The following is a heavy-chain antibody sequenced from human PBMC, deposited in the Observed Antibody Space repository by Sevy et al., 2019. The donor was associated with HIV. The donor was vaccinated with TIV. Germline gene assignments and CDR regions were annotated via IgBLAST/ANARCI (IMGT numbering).Heavy chain of an antibody. CDR1: DGSITSLY. CDR2: IYYNGHI. J-gene: IGHJ4*02. D-gene: IGHD1-26*01. V-gene: IGHV4-59*08. Sequence: SETLSLTCTVSDGSITSLYWNWIRQPPGKGLEWIANIYYNGHINYNPSLKSRVTLSLDTSKNQFSLRRSSVTAADTAMYYCAGENAWGRGYSWGQGTLVTVSS. CDR3: AGENAWGRGYS.